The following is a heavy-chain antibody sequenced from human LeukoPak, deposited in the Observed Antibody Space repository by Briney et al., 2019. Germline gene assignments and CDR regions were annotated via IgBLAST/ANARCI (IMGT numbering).Heavy chain of an antibody. J-gene: IGHJ5*02. V-gene: IGHV4-61*02. Sequence: PSQTLSLTCTVSGGSISSGSCYWSWIRQPAGKGLEWIGRIYTSGSTNYNPSLKSRVTISVDTSKNQFSLKLSSVTAADTAVYYCARDIRDPWGQGTLVTVSS. CDR1: GGSISSGSCY. CDR2: IYTSGST. CDR3: ARDIRDP.